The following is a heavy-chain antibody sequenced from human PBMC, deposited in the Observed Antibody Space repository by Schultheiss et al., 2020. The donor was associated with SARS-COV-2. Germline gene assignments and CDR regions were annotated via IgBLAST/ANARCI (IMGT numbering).Heavy chain of an antibody. CDR2: IYYSGST. J-gene: IGHJ5*02. V-gene: IGHV4-31*03. CDR3: ARGLRYSYGSRSTWFDP. Sequence: SETLSLTCTVSGGSISSGGYYWSWIRQHPGKGLEWIGYIYYSGSTYYNPSLKSRVTISVDTSKNQFSLKLSSVTAADTAVYYCARGLRYSYGSRSTWFDPWGQGTLVTVSS. CDR1: GGSISSGGYY. D-gene: IGHD5-18*01.